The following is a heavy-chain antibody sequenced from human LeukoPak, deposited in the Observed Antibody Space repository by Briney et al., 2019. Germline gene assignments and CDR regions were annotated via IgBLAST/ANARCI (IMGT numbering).Heavy chain of an antibody. V-gene: IGHV4-39*02. CDR2: IYYSGST. D-gene: IGHD6-19*01. J-gene: IGHJ3*02. CDR1: GGSISSSSYY. Sequence: PSETLSLTCTVSGGSISSSSYYWGWIRQPPGKGLEWVGGIYYSGSTYYNPSLKSRVTISVDTSKNQFSLKLSSVTAADTAVYYCARDRSGWRAFDIWGQGTMVTVSS. CDR3: ARDRSGWRAFDI.